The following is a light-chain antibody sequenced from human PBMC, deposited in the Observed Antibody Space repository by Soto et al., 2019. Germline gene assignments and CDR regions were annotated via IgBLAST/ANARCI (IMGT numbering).Light chain of an antibody. J-gene: IGKJ1*01. V-gene: IGKV3D-20*02. CDR2: GAS. Sequence: EIVLTQSPGTLSLSPGDRGTLSCRASQSVSSSYLAWYQQKPGQAPRLLIYGASNRATGIPDRFSGSGSGTDFTLTISRLEPEDFAVYYCQQRSNWPPWTFGQGTKVDIK. CDR1: QSVSSSY. CDR3: QQRSNWPPWT.